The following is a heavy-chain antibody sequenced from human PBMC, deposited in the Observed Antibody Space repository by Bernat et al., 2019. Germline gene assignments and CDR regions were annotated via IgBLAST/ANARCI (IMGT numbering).Heavy chain of an antibody. V-gene: IGHV3-11*05. CDR2: ISSSSSYT. CDR3: ARGTSTSAPYMDV. Sequence: QVQLVESGGGLVKPGGSLRLSCAASGFTFSDYYMSWIRQAPGKGLDWVSYISSSSSYTNSADSVKGRFTISRDNAKTSLYLQLNSLRAEDTAVHYCARGTSTSAPYMDVWGKGTTVTVSS. CDR1: GFTFSDYY. J-gene: IGHJ6*03.